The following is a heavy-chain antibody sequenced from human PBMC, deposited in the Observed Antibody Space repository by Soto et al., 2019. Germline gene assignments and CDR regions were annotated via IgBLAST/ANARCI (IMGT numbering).Heavy chain of an antibody. CDR2: ISAYNGNT. CDR1: GYTFTSYG. V-gene: IGHV1-18*01. CDR3: ARETYYYGSGSGRLVDS. D-gene: IGHD3-10*01. J-gene: IGHJ4*02. Sequence: QVQLVQSGAEVKKPGASVKVSCKASGYTFTSYGISWVRQAPGQGLEWMGWISAYNGNTNYAQKLQGRVTMTTATSTSPGYMELRSLRSDDTAVYYCARETYYYGSGSGRLVDSWGQGTLVTVSS.